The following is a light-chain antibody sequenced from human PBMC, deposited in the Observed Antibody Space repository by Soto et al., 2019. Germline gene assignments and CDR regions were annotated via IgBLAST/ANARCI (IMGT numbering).Light chain of an antibody. Sequence: QSALTQPASVSGSPGQSITISCTGTSSDIGSNNYVSWFQQRPGKAHTLIIYEVSNRPSGVSTHFSGSKSGNTASLTISGLLPEDEAEYYCSSYTNTTRLFGGGTKLTVL. CDR1: SSDIGSNNY. V-gene: IGLV2-14*01. CDR3: SSYTNTTRL. J-gene: IGLJ3*02. CDR2: EVS.